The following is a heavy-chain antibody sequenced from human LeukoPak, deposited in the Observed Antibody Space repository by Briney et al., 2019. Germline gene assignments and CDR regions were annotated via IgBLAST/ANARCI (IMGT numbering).Heavy chain of an antibody. CDR2: FYRDGNP. V-gene: IGHV3-53*01. CDR1: GLTVSSNY. J-gene: IGHJ5*02. Sequence: GGSLRLSCAASGLTVSSNYMSWVRQAPGKGLEWLSVFYRDGNPYYADSVKGRFTISRDNSKNTVYLQMNTLRVEDTAVYYCARGDGYNFWSSWGQGTLVTVSS. CDR3: ARGDGYNFWSS. D-gene: IGHD5-24*01.